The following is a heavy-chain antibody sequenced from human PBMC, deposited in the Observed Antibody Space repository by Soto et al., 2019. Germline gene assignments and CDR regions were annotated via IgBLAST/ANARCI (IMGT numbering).Heavy chain of an antibody. Sequence: GPTLVNPTQTLTLTCTFSGISLTSGAVGVGWIRQPPGEALEWLALIYWSDEEYYNPSLRNRLTISRDTSKNQVVLTMTSMDPVDTATYYCAHRLPGPSGYDVWGQGTTVTVSS. J-gene: IGHJ6*02. CDR1: GISLTSGAVG. CDR3: AHRLPGPSGYDV. V-gene: IGHV2-5*01. CDR2: IYWSDEE. D-gene: IGHD6-13*01.